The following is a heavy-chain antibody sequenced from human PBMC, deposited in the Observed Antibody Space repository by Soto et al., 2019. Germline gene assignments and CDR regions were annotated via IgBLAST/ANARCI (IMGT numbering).Heavy chain of an antibody. D-gene: IGHD6-13*01. CDR1: GGSLSSGGYY. CDR3: ARDQIAAAGTFDY. J-gene: IGHJ4*02. Sequence: NLSLTSTVSGGSLSSGGYYWSWIRQHPGKGLEWIGYIYYSGSTYYNPSLKSRVTISVDTSKNQFSLKLSSVTAADTAVYYCARDQIAAAGTFDYWGQGTLVTVSS. CDR2: IYYSGST. V-gene: IGHV4-31*03.